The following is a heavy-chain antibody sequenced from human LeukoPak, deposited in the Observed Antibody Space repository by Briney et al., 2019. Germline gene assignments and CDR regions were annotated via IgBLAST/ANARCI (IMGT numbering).Heavy chain of an antibody. V-gene: IGHV3-30*03. Sequence: PGGSLRLSCAASGFTFSSYGMHWVRQAPGKGLEWVAVISYDGSSKYYADSVKGRFTISRDNSKNTLYLQMNSLRAEDTAVYYCASLVVITPNFDYWGQGTLVTVSS. D-gene: IGHD3-22*01. CDR1: GFTFSSYG. CDR3: ASLVVITPNFDY. J-gene: IGHJ4*02. CDR2: ISYDGSSK.